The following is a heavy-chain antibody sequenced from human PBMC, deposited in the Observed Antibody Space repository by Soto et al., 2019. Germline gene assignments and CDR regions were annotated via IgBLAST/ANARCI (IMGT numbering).Heavy chain of an antibody. CDR3: ATRGGDIVVVPAAPPRCSYYGMDV. J-gene: IGHJ6*02. Sequence: SVKVSCKASGCTFSSYAISWVRQAPGQGLEWMGGIIPICGTANYAQKFQGRVTITADESTSTAYMELSSLRSEDTAVYYCATRGGDIVVVPAAPPRCSYYGMDVWGQGTTVTVSS. D-gene: IGHD2-2*01. CDR1: GCTFSSYA. CDR2: IIPICGTA. V-gene: IGHV1-69*13.